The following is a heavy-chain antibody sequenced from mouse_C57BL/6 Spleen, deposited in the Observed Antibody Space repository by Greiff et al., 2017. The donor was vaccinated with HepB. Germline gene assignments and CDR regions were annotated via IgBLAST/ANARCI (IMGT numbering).Heavy chain of an antibody. CDR1: GFTFSDYG. D-gene: IGHD1-1*01. J-gene: IGHJ4*01. Sequence: EVKLVESGGGLVKPGGSLKLSCAASGFTFSDYGMHWVRQAPEKGLEWVAYISSGSSTIYYADTVKGRFTISRDNAKNTLFLQMTSLRSEDTAMYYCARQGSSYKGAMDYWGQGTSVTVSS. V-gene: IGHV5-17*01. CDR3: ARQGSSYKGAMDY. CDR2: ISSGSSTI.